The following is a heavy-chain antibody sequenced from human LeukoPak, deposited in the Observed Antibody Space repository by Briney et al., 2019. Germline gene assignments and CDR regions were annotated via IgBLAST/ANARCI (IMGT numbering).Heavy chain of an antibody. J-gene: IGHJ4*02. CDR3: ARDRGGSYYVYDY. CDR1: GFTFSTYE. D-gene: IGHD1-26*01. CDR2: IYYSGST. V-gene: IGHV4-59*01. Sequence: PGGSLRLSCAASGFTFSTYEMNWVRQAPGKGLEWIGYIYYSGSTNYNPSLKSRVTISVDTSKNQFSLKLSSVTAADTAVYYCARDRGGSYYVYDYWGQGTLVTVSS.